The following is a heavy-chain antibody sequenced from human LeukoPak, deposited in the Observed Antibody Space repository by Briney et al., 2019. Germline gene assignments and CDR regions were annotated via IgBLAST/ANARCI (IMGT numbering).Heavy chain of an antibody. J-gene: IGHJ4*02. CDR3: ARVNTQAYGGTIIDH. CDR1: GGSISSYH. V-gene: IGHV4-4*07. CDR2: VLTSGNT. D-gene: IGHD4-23*01. Sequence: SETLSLTCTVSGGSISSYHWSWIRQPAGKGLEWIGQVLTSGNTDYNPSLKSRVTMSVDTSKNQFSLKVNSVTAADTAVYYCARVNTQAYGGTIIDHWGQGTLVTVSS.